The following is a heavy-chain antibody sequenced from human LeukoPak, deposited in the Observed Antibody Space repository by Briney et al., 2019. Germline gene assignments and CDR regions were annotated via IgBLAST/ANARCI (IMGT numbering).Heavy chain of an antibody. Sequence: GGSLRLSCAASGFTFSSYGMHWVRQAPGKGLEWVAFIRYDGSNKYYADSVKGRFTISRDNSKNTLYLQMNSLRAEDTAVYYCATPKYSSSWHYFDYWGQGTLVTVSS. CDR2: IRYDGSNK. CDR1: GFTFSSYG. V-gene: IGHV3-30*02. D-gene: IGHD6-13*01. CDR3: ATPKYSSSWHYFDY. J-gene: IGHJ4*02.